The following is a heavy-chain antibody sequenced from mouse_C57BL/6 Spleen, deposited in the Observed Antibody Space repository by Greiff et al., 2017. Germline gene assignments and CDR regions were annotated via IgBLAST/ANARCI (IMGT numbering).Heavy chain of an antibody. CDR3: VRPLMVTGGFAY. J-gene: IGHJ3*01. V-gene: IGHV10-1*01. D-gene: IGHD2-2*01. CDR1: GFSFNTYA. Sequence: DVKLVESGGGLVQPKGSLKLSCAASGFSFNTYAMNWVRQAPGKGLEWVARIRSKSNNYATYYADSVKDRFTISRDDSESMLYLQMNNLKTEDTAMYYCVRPLMVTGGFAYWGQGTLVTVSA. CDR2: IRSKSNNYAT.